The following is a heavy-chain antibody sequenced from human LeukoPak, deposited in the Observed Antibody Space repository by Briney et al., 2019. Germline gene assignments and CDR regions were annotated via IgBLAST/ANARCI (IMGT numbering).Heavy chain of an antibody. Sequence: SETLSLTCTVSGGSISSYYWSWIRQPPGKGLEWIGYIYYSGSTNYNPSLKSRVTISVDTSKNQFSLKLSSVTAADTAVYYCARDSCSGGSCYFLGIDVWGQGTTVTVSS. CDR2: IYYSGST. J-gene: IGHJ6*02. V-gene: IGHV4-59*01. CDR3: ARDSCSGGSCYFLGIDV. D-gene: IGHD2-15*01. CDR1: GGSISSYY.